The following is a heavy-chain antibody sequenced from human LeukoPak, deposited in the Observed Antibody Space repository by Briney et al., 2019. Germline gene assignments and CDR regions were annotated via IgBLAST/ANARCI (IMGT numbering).Heavy chain of an antibody. V-gene: IGHV1-2*02. CDR1: GYTFTGYY. CDR3: ARYPKTYYYDSGIDY. D-gene: IGHD3-10*01. CDR2: INPNSGGT. Sequence: GASVKVSCKASGYTFTGYYMHWVRQAPGQGLEWMGWINPNSGGTNYAQKFQGRVTMTRDTSTSTVYMELSSLRSEDTAVYYCARYPKTYYYDSGIDYWGQGTLVTVSS. J-gene: IGHJ4*02.